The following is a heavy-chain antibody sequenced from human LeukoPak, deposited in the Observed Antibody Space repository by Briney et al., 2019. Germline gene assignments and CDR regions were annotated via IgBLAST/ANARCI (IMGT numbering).Heavy chain of an antibody. D-gene: IGHD2-2*01. V-gene: IGHV1-18*01. CDR3: ARGNCSSTSCYDWFDP. CDR2: ISAYNGNI. J-gene: IGHJ5*02. Sequence: ASVKVSCKASGYRFISYGISWVRQGPGQGLEWMGWISAYNGNINYAQRFQGRVTMTRDTSISTAYMELSRLRSDDTAVYYCARGNCSSTSCYDWFDPWGQGTLVTVSS. CDR1: GYRFISYG.